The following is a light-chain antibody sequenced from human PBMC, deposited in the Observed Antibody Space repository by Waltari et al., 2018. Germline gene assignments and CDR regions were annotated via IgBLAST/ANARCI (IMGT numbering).Light chain of an antibody. J-gene: IGKJ2*01. V-gene: IGKV1-39*01. CDR2: ATA. CDR3: QQTFTIPHT. CDR1: QTIASY. Sequence: DIQMTQSPSSLSASVGDRVTISCRASQTIASYLNWYQHQPGKAPSLLIYATALLPSGVPSRFSGSGSGTEFTLTISALRPEDFATYYCQQTFTIPHTCGQGTKLEI.